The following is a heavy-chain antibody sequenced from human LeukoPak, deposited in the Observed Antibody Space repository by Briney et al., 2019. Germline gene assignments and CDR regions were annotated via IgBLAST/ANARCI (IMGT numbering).Heavy chain of an antibody. CDR1: GYTFSSYS. V-gene: IGHV3-21*01. J-gene: IGHJ4*02. CDR3: ATYGDYVDY. CDR2: ISSSSSYI. D-gene: IGHD4-17*01. Sequence: PGWSLRLSCAASGYTFSSYSMNWVHQAPGKGLEWVSSISSSSSYIYYADSVKGRFTISRDNAKNSLYLQMNSLRAEDTAVYYCATYGDYVDYWGQGTLVTVSS.